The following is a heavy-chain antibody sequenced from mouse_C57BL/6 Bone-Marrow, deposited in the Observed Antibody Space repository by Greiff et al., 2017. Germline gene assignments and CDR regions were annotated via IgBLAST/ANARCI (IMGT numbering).Heavy chain of an antibody. J-gene: IGHJ3*01. CDR2: IDTSASYT. CDR3: ASEWFITTGVAPRFAY. V-gene: IGHV1-59*01. D-gene: IGHD1-1*01. Sequence: QVQLQQSGAELVRPGTSVKLSCKASGYTFTSYWMDWVKQRPGQGLAWIGVIDTSASYTNYNQKFKGKATLTVDTSSSTAYMQLSSLTSEDAAVYSSASEWFITTGVAPRFAYWGKGTLVTVAA. CDR1: GYTFTSYW.